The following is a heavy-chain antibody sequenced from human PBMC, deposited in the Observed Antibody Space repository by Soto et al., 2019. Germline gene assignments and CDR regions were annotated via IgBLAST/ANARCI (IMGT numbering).Heavy chain of an antibody. CDR3: AKGFGGYYYYMDV. CDR2: ISGSGGST. J-gene: IGHJ6*03. D-gene: IGHD3-10*01. Sequence: GGSLRLSCAAYGFTFSSYAMSWVRQAPGKGLEWVSAISGSGGSTYYADSVKGRFTISRDNSKNTLYLQMNSLRAEDTAVYYCAKGFGGYYYYMDVWGKGTTVTVSS. V-gene: IGHV3-23*01. CDR1: GFTFSSYA.